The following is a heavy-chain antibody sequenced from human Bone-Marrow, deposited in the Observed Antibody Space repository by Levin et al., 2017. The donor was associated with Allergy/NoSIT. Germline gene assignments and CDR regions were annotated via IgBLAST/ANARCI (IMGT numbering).Heavy chain of an antibody. V-gene: IGHV4-59*02. CDR3: ARDRSHYSESTGYYVPLDP. Sequence: SETLSLTCTVSGASVGDYYWSWIRQPPGKGLEWIGYIHYSGTTKYNPSLKSRVTISVDTPKNQFSLRLNSVTAADTAVYYCARDRSHYSESTGYYVPLDPWGQGTLVTVSS. CDR1: GASVGDYY. CDR2: IHYSGTT. D-gene: IGHD3-22*01. J-gene: IGHJ5*02.